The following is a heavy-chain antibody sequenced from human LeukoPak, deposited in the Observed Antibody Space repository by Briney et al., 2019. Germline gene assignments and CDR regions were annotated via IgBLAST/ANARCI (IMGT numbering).Heavy chain of an antibody. Sequence: SVKVSCKASGGTFSSYAISWVRQAPGQGLEWMGRIIPIFGTANYAQKFQGRVTITTDESTSTACMELSSLRSEDTAVYYCAREEGYYSGSYHLDYWGQGTLVTVSS. CDR2: IIPIFGTA. D-gene: IGHD1-26*01. V-gene: IGHV1-69*05. CDR1: GGTFSSYA. J-gene: IGHJ4*02. CDR3: AREEGYYSGSYHLDY.